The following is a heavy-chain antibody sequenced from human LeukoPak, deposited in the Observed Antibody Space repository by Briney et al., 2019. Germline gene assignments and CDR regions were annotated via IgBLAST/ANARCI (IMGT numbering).Heavy chain of an antibody. CDR1: GGSISSYY. CDR2: IYYSGST. D-gene: IGHD3-3*01. Sequence: PSETLSLTCTVSGGSISSYYWSWIRQPPGKGPEWIGYIYYSGSTNYNPSLKSRVTISVDTSKNQFSLKLSSVTAADTAVYYCARGWDSNYDFWSGYYTGGNWFDPWGQGTLVTVSS. J-gene: IGHJ5*02. CDR3: ARGWDSNYDFWSGYYTGGNWFDP. V-gene: IGHV4-59*01.